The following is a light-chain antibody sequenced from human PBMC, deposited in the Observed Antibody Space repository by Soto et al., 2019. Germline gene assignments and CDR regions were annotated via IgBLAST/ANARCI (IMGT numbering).Light chain of an antibody. V-gene: IGKV3-11*01. CDR2: DAS. Sequence: EIVLTQSPATLSLSPGERATLSCRASQSVSSYLAWYQQKPGQAPRRLINDASNRATGLPSRFSGNGSGTDCSLTISSLEPEDFAVYYCQQRSNWPLTFGGGKKVEIK. J-gene: IGKJ4*01. CDR1: QSVSSY. CDR3: QQRSNWPLT.